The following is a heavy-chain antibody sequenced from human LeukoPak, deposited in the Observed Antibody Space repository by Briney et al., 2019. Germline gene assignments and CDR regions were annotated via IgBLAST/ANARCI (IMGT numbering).Heavy chain of an antibody. V-gene: IGHV3-7*01. CDR3: ATYRSSGWYDYFDS. CDR2: IKQDGNEK. CDR1: GFTFTTYW. J-gene: IGHJ4*02. Sequence: GESLRLSCAASGFTFTTYWMSWVRQAPGKGLEWVANIKQDGNEKYYVDSVRGRFTISRDNAKNSLYLQMISLRAEDTAVYYCATYRSSGWYDYFDSWGQGTLVTVSS. D-gene: IGHD6-19*01.